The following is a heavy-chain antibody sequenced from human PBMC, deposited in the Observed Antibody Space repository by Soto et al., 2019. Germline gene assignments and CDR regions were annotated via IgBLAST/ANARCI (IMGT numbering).Heavy chain of an antibody. CDR1: GFTFSIYS. V-gene: IGHV3-23*05. Sequence: PGGTLRLSCAVSGFTFSIYSMIWVRQAPGKGLEWVSGICSTTRNTYYTISVKGRFTISRDNFATTLFLQMNNLRAEGTGLYYCAIYSAGGYWGQGTLVTVSS. D-gene: IGHD5-12*01. CDR2: ICSTTRNT. J-gene: IGHJ4*02. CDR3: AIYSAGGY.